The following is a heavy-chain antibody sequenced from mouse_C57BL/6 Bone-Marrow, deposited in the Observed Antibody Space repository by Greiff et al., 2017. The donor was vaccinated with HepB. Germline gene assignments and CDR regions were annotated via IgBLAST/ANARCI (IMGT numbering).Heavy chain of an antibody. CDR3: ARSRLRRWWYFDV. D-gene: IGHD2-4*01. CDR1: GYAFSSYW. CDR2: IYPGDGDT. V-gene: IGHV1-80*01. Sequence: QVQLKESGAELVKPGASVKISCKASGYAFSSYWMNWVKQRPGKGLEWIGQIYPGDGDTNYNGKFKGKATLTADKSSSTAYMQLSSLTSEDSAVYFCARSRLRRWWYFDVWGTGTTVTVSS. J-gene: IGHJ1*03.